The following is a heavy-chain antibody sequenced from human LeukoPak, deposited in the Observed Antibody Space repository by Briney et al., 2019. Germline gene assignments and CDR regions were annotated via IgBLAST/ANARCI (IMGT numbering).Heavy chain of an antibody. CDR1: GGSFSGYY. CDR3: ASRRIVVVPAATYYYYYYGMDV. Sequence: SETLSLTCAVYGGSFSGYYWSWIRQPPGKGLEWIGEINHGGSTNYNPSLKSRVTISVDTSKNQFSLKLSSVTAADTAVYYCASRRIVVVPAATYYYYYYGMDVWGQGTTVTVSS. CDR2: INHGGST. D-gene: IGHD2-2*01. J-gene: IGHJ6*02. V-gene: IGHV4-34*01.